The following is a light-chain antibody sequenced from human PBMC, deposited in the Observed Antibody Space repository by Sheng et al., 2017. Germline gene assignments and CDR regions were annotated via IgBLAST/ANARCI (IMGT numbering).Light chain of an antibody. V-gene: IGLV2-23*01. CDR3: CSYASGSTYV. Sequence: QSALTQPASASGSLGQSVTISCTGTSSDVGTYDFVSWHQQHPGKAPKVMIFEGNKRPSGVSNRFSGSKSGNTASLTISELQAEDEADYYCCSYASGSTYVFGTGTKVTVL. J-gene: IGLJ1*01. CDR2: EGN. CDR1: SSDVGTYDF.